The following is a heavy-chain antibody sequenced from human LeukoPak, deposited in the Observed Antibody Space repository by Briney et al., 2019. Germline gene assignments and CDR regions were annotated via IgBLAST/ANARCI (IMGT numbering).Heavy chain of an antibody. V-gene: IGHV1-18*01. J-gene: IGHJ4*02. CDR2: ISAYNGNT. D-gene: IGHD1-26*01. CDR1: GYTFTSYG. CDR3: ARDLEPVVWELPLSAGY. Sequence: ASVKVSCKASGYTFTSYGISWVRQAPGQGLEWMGWISAYNGNTNYAQKLQGRVTMTTDTSTSTAYMGMRSLRSDVTSVYYCARDLEPVVWELPLSAGYWGQGTLVTVSS.